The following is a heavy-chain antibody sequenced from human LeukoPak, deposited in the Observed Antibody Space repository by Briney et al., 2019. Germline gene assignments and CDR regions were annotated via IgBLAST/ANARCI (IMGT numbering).Heavy chain of an antibody. CDR1: VFTFSSYS. CDR3: AKDLAGYSSSSGLYYYYMDV. D-gene: IGHD6-6*01. V-gene: IGHV3-23*01. CDR2: ISGSGGST. J-gene: IGHJ6*03. Sequence: GGSLRLSCAPSVFTFSSYSMSWVRQAPGKVREWVSAISGSGGSTYYADSVKGRFTISRDNSKNTLYLQMNSLRAEDTAVYYCAKDLAGYSSSSGLYYYYMDVWGKGTTVTVSS.